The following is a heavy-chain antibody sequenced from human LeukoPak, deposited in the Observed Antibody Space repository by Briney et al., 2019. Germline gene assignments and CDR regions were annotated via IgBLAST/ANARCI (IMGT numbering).Heavy chain of an antibody. Sequence: GGSLRLSCAASGFTFSSYDMHWVRQATGNGLEWVSGIGIVGDTYYSGSVKGRFTISRENAKNSLYLQMNSLRAGDTAVYYCARIAVAGGHFDYWGQGTLVTVSS. CDR3: ARIAVAGGHFDY. D-gene: IGHD6-19*01. CDR1: GFTFSSYD. V-gene: IGHV3-13*04. J-gene: IGHJ4*02. CDR2: IGIVGDT.